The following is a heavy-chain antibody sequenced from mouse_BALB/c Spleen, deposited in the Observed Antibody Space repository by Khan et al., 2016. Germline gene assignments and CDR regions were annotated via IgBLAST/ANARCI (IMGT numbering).Heavy chain of an antibody. CDR2: INTNTGEP. D-gene: IGHD1-1*02. V-gene: IGHV9-3*02. Sequence: QIQLVQSGPELKKPGETVKISCKASEYTFTNYGMNWVKQAPGKGLKWMGWINTNTGEPTYAAEFKGRFAFSLEASASTAYLQINNLKNEDSATYFCARAGGYPYYAMDYWGQGTSVTVSS. CDR1: EYTFTNYG. J-gene: IGHJ4*01. CDR3: ARAGGYPYYAMDY.